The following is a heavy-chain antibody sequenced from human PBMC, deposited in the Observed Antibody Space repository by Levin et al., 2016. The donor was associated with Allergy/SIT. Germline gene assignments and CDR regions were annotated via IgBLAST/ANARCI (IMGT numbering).Heavy chain of an antibody. CDR2: TYYRSKWYN. D-gene: IGHD3-16*01. J-gene: IGHJ3*02. V-gene: IGHV6-1*01. Sequence: SQTLSLTCAISGDSVSGNSAAWTWIRQSPSRGLEWLGRTYYRSKWYNDYAVSVKSRITINPDTSKNQFSLQLNSVTPEDTAVYYCARGGEEDAFDIWGQGTMVTVSS. CDR1: GDSVSGNSAA. CDR3: ARGGEEDAFDI.